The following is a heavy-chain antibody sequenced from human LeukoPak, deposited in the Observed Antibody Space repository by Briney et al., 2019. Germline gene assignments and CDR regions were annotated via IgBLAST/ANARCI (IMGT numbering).Heavy chain of an antibody. Sequence: PSETLSLTCTVSGGSISSYYWSWIRQPPGKGLEWIGYIYYSGSTNYNPSLKSRVTILLDTSKNQFSLNLSSVTAADTAVYSCATARADALWEYFYGMDGWGKRTTVTASS. CDR3: ATARADALWEYFYGMDG. CDR2: IYYSGST. D-gene: IGHD3-16*01. V-gene: IGHV4-59*01. CDR1: GGSISSYY. J-gene: IGHJ6*04.